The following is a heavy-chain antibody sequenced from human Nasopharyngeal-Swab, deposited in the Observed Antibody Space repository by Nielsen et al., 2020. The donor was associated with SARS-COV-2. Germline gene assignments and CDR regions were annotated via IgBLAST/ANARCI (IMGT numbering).Heavy chain of an antibody. CDR3: ARAPYDFWSGYSMYHFDY. D-gene: IGHD3-3*01. CDR2: IYPGDSDT. Sequence: VRQMPGKGLEWMGIIYPGDSDTRYSPSFQGQVTISADKSISTAYLQWSSLKASDTAMYYCARAPYDFWSGYSMYHFDYWGQGTLVTVSS. V-gene: IGHV5-51*01. J-gene: IGHJ4*02.